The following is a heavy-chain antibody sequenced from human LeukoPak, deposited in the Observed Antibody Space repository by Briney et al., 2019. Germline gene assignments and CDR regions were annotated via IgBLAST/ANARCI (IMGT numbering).Heavy chain of an antibody. CDR3: ARDEWGDAFDI. CDR2: ISSSSSYI. J-gene: IGHJ3*02. CDR1: GFSFSSYS. Sequence: GGSLRLSCAASGFSFSSYSMNWVRQAPGKGLEWVSSISSSSSYIHSADSVRARFTISRDNAKSSLFLQMHSLRAEDTAVYYCARDEWGDAFDIWGQGTMVTVFS. D-gene: IGHD1-26*01. V-gene: IGHV3-21*01.